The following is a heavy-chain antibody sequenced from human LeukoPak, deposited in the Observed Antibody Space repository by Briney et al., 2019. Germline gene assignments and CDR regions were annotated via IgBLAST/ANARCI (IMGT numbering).Heavy chain of an antibody. Sequence: SETLSLTCTVSGGSISSGDYYWSWIRQPPGKGLEWIGYIYYSGSTYYNPSLKSRVTISVDTSKNQFSLKLSSVTAADTAVYYCARSIAAAGRTAEIDYWGQGTLATVSS. V-gene: IGHV4-30-4*01. J-gene: IGHJ4*02. CDR3: ARSIAAAGRTAEIDY. CDR2: IYYSGST. CDR1: GGSISSGDYY. D-gene: IGHD6-13*01.